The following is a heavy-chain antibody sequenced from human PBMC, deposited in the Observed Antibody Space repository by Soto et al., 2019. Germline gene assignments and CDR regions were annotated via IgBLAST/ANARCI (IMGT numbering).Heavy chain of an antibody. Sequence: QVQLVESGGGVVQPGRSLRLSCAASGFPFSSYGMHWVREAPGKGLEWVAVISYDGSNKYYADSVKGRFTISRANSASTLYLQMNSLRPEDPALYYCVGGQYYFDYRGQGTLVTVSP. CDR1: GFPFSSYG. CDR2: ISYDGSNK. CDR3: VGGQYYFDY. D-gene: IGHD3-10*01. V-gene: IGHV3-30*03. J-gene: IGHJ4*02.